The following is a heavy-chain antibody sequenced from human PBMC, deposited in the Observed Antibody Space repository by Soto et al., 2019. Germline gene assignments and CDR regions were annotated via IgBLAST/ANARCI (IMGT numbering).Heavy chain of an antibody. CDR2: IYYSGST. V-gene: IGHV4-59*01. Sequence: SETLSLTCTVSGGSISSYYWSWIRQPPGKGLEWIGYIYYSGSTNYNPSLKSRVTISVDTSKNQFSLKLSSVTAADTAVYYCARDRRYCSGGSCHYGMDVWGQGTTVTVS. J-gene: IGHJ6*02. D-gene: IGHD2-15*01. CDR3: ARDRRYCSGGSCHYGMDV. CDR1: GGSISSYY.